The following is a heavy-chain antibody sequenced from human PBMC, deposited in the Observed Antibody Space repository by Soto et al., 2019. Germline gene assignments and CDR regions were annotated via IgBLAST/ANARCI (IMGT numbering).Heavy chain of an antibody. Sequence: QVQLVQSGAEVKKPGSSVNVSCKTSGGTFGNSAVTWVRQAPGQGLEWMGGIVPIFGTANYAQKFQGRVTITADEATGTAYVELRSLRSADTAMYYCARDGHLRYDFLSGPLGGGWFDPWGQGTLVTVSS. V-gene: IGHV1-69*12. D-gene: IGHD3-3*01. CDR1: GGTFGNSA. CDR3: ARDGHLRYDFLSGPLGGGWFDP. J-gene: IGHJ5*02. CDR2: IVPIFGTA.